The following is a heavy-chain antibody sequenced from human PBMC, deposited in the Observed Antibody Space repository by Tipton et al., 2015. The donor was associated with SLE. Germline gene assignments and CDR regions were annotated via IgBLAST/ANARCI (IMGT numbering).Heavy chain of an antibody. D-gene: IGHD6-13*01. V-gene: IGHV4-39*01. CDR1: GGSLSSSSYY. Sequence: LSPTCTVSGGSLSSSSYYWGWVRQPPGKGLGWFGGIYYSGSTYYNPSLKSRVTISVDTSKNQFSLKLSSVTAADTAVYYCARLGRQQLGKGNWFDPWGQGTLVTVSS. J-gene: IGHJ5*02. CDR3: ARLGRQQLGKGNWFDP. CDR2: IYYSGST.